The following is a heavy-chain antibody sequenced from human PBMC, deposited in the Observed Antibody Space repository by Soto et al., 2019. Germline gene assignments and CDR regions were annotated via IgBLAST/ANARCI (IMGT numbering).Heavy chain of an antibody. D-gene: IGHD2-2*01. J-gene: IGHJ6*02. V-gene: IGHV1-69*13. CDR3: ARHDCISTSCYYYYYYGMEV. Sequence: SVKVSCKASGGTFSSYAISWVRQAPGQGLEWLGGIIPIFDTANYAQKFQGRVTITADESTSTAYMELSSLRSEDTAVYYCARHDCISTSCYYYYYYGMEVWGQGTTVTVSS. CDR1: GGTFSSYA. CDR2: IIPIFDTA.